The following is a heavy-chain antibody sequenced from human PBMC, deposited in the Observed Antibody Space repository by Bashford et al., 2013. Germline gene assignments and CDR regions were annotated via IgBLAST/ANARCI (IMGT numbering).Heavy chain of an antibody. Sequence: GSLRLSCAASGFTFSSYGMHWVRQAPGKGLEWVAVISYDGSNKYYADSVKGRFTISRDNSKNTLYLQMNSLRAEDTAVYYCAKLLSRGQGYGMDVWGQGTTVTVSS. CDR2: ISYDGSNK. CDR3: AKLLSRGQGYGMDV. D-gene: IGHD3-10*01. V-gene: IGHV3-30*18. CDR1: GFTFSSYG. J-gene: IGHJ6*02.